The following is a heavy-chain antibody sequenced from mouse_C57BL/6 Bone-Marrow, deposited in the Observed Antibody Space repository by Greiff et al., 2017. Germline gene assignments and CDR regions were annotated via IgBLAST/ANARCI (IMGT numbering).Heavy chain of an antibody. CDR3: ARGDYYGSSYGAMDD. J-gene: IGHJ4*01. CDR1: GYTFTSYW. V-gene: IGHV1-61*01. D-gene: IGHD1-1*01. Sequence: QVQLQQPGAELVRPGSSVKLSCKASGYTFTSYWMDWVKQRPGQGLEWIGNIYPSDSETHYNQKFKDKATLTVDKSSSTAYMQLSSLTSEDSAVYYCARGDYYGSSYGAMDDWGQGTSVTVSS. CDR2: IYPSDSET.